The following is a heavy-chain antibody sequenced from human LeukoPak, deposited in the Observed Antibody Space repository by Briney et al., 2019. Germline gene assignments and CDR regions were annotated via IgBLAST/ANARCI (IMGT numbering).Heavy chain of an antibody. CDR2: IKQDGSEK. Sequence: PGGSLRLSCAASGLTFSSYWMSWVRQAPGKGLEWVANIKQDGSEKYYVGSVKGRFTISRDNAKNSLYLQMNSLRAEDTAVYYCARGGLDYFWSGYYNYWGQGTLVTVSS. CDR3: ARGGLDYFWSGYYNY. V-gene: IGHV3-7*01. J-gene: IGHJ4*02. CDR1: GLTFSSYW. D-gene: IGHD3-3*01.